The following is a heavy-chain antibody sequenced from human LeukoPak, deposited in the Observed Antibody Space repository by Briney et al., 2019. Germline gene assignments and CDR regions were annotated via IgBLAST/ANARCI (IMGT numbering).Heavy chain of an antibody. CDR2: ISSSSTAI. Sequence: GGSLRLSCSASGFTFSSYSMNWVRQAPGKGLEWVSYISSSSTAIYYADSVKGRFTISRDNAKNSLYLQMNSLRVADTAVYYCARGPYKDFWSGYSDYWGQGTLVTVSS. D-gene: IGHD3-3*01. J-gene: IGHJ4*02. CDR3: ARGPYKDFWSGYSDY. V-gene: IGHV3-48*01. CDR1: GFTFSSYS.